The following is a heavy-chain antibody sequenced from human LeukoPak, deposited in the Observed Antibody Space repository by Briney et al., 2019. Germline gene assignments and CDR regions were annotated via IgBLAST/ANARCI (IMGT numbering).Heavy chain of an antibody. J-gene: IGHJ5*02. V-gene: IGHV3-23*01. Sequence: GGSLRLFYAASGFTFSSYAMSWVRQAPGKGLEWVTAISGSGGSTYYADSVKGRFTISRDNSKNTLYLQMNSLRAEDTAVYYCAKDLTVTTGWFDPWGQGTLVTVSS. CDR3: AKDLTVTTGWFDP. D-gene: IGHD4-17*01. CDR1: GFTFSSYA. CDR2: ISGSGGST.